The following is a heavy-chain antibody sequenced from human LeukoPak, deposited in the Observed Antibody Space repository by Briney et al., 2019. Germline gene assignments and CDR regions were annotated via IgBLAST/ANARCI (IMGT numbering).Heavy chain of an antibody. J-gene: IGHJ4*02. CDR3: ARYCSSTSCFFDY. CDR1: GDSLSSYF. D-gene: IGHD2-2*01. CDR2: IYYSGST. Sequence: PSETLSLTCNVSGDSLSSYFWSWVRQPPGKGLEWIGYIYYSGSTNYNPSLTSRVTISVDTSKNQFSLKLSSVTAADTAVYYCARYCSSTSCFFDYWGQGTLVTVSS. V-gene: IGHV4-59*01.